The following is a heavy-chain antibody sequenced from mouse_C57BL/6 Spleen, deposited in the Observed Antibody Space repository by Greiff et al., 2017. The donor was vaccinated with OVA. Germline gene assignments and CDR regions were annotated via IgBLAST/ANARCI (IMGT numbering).Heavy chain of an antibody. D-gene: IGHD2-5*01. CDR2: INPNNGGT. V-gene: IGHV1-26*01. CDR3: AHSNHAWIAY. J-gene: IGHJ3*01. CDR1: GYTFTDYY. Sequence: VQLQQSGPELVKPGASVKISCKASGYTFTDYYMNWVKQSHGKSLEWIGDINPNNGGTSYNQKFKGKATLTVDKSSSTAYMELRSLTSDDSAVYYCAHSNHAWIAYWGQGTLVTVSA.